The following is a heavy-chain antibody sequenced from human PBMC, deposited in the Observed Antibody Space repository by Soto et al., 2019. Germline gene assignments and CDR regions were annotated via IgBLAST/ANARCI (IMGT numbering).Heavy chain of an antibody. CDR2: FSAGGGST. Sequence: CGCLSLSCASSVFIFNNYAMSFVRQPPGKGLECVVVFSAGGGSTNDADSVKGWLNVSRDNSKKMVYLKMNSLRAEDTVVYYCAKDGVFYDLVNGFYVTGNYLEYWGKGSPVSVCS. V-gene: IGHV3-23*01. CDR1: VFIFNNYA. D-gene: IGHD3-16*01. CDR3: AKDGVFYDLVNGFYVTGNYLEY. J-gene: IGHJ4*02.